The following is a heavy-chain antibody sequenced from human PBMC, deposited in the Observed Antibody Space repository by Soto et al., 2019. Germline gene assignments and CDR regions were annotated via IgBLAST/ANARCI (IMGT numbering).Heavy chain of an antibody. CDR3: ASSIS. Sequence: PGGSLRLSCEASGFIFSSYGMHWVRQAPGKGLEWVAVIWYDGNYKNYADSVKGRFTITRDNSKNTLYLQMNSLRAEDTAVYYCASSISWGQGTLVTVPS. CDR2: IWYDGNYK. CDR1: GFIFSSYG. J-gene: IGHJ5*02. V-gene: IGHV3-33*01.